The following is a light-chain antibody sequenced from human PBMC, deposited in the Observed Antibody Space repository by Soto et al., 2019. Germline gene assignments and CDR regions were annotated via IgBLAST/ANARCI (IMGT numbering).Light chain of an antibody. Sequence: QSALTQPPSASGSPGQSVTISCTGTSSDVGEYNYVSWYQQHPGKAPRLMIFVVNKRPSGVPDRFSGSKSGNTASLTVSGLQAEDEADYYCSSYGGNYNFVFGTGTKV. J-gene: IGLJ1*01. CDR1: SSDVGEYNY. V-gene: IGLV2-8*01. CDR3: SSYGGNYNFV. CDR2: VVN.